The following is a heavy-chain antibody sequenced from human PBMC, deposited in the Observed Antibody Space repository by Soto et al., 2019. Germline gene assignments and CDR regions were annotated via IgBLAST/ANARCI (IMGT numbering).Heavy chain of an antibody. CDR1: GGSFSGYY. V-gene: IGHV4-34*01. CDR3: ARDSPGYNSAWDEAYYMDV. D-gene: IGHD6-19*01. J-gene: IGHJ6*03. CDR2: INHSGST. Sequence: SETLSLTCAVYGGSFSGYYWSWFRQPPGKGLEWIGEINHSGSTNYNPSLKGRFTISRDNAKNSLYLETSSLRDDDTAVYFCARDSPGYNSAWDEAYYMDVWGKGTTVTLSS.